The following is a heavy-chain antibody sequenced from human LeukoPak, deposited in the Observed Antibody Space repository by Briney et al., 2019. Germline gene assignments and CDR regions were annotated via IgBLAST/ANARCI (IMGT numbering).Heavy chain of an antibody. D-gene: IGHD3-22*01. V-gene: IGHV3-66*02. CDR1: GFTVSSNY. J-gene: IGHJ3*01. CDR3: AREPIYYYVSRCYVDS. Sequence: PGGSLRLSCAASGFTVSSNYMSWVRQAPGKGLEWVSVIYSGGSTYYADSVKGRFTISRDNSKNTLYLQMNSLRAEDTAVYYCAREPIYYYVSRCYVDSWGQGTMVTVSS. CDR2: IYSGGST.